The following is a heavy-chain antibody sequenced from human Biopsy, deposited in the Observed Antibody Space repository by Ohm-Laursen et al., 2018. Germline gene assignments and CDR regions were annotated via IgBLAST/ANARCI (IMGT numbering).Heavy chain of an antibody. CDR3: ARDPRYGYGSYFDY. D-gene: IGHD3-10*01. Sequence: ASVTVSCKVPGGTFSNYGVNWVRQAPGQGLEWMGWINPNSGVTNYAQRFQGRVTMTRDTSISTAYMELSRLRSDDTAVYYCARDPRYGYGSYFDYWGQGTLVAVSS. CDR1: GGTFSNYG. CDR2: INPNSGVT. V-gene: IGHV1-2*02. J-gene: IGHJ4*02.